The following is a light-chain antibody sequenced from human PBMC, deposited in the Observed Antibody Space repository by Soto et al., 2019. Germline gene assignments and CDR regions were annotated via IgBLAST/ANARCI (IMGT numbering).Light chain of an antibody. CDR2: AAS. J-gene: IGKJ3*01. CDR3: QKHNSAPPVT. V-gene: IGKV1-27*01. Sequence: DIQMTQSPSSLSASVGDRVTITCRASQCINNYLAWYQQKPGKAPKLLIYAASTLQSGVPSRFSGSGSGTDFTLTISSLQPEDVATYYCQKHNSAPPVTFGPGTKVGV. CDR1: QCINNY.